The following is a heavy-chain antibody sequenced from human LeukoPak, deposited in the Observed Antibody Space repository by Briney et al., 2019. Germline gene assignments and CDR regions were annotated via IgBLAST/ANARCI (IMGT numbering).Heavy chain of an antibody. J-gene: IGHJ3*02. D-gene: IGHD6-6*01. CDR2: ISAYNGNT. CDR3: ARFRRSLRGSSSLSDAFDI. Sequence: GASVKVSCKASGYTFTSYGISWGRRAPGQGLEWMGWISAYNGNTNYAQKLQGRVTMTTDTSTSTAYMELRSLRSDDTAVYYCARFRRSLRGSSSLSDAFDIWGQGTMVTVSS. CDR1: GYTFTSYG. V-gene: IGHV1-18*01.